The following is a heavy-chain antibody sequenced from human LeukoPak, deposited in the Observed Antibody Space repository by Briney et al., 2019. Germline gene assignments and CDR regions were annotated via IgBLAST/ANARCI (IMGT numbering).Heavy chain of an antibody. CDR1: GLTFSSYA. Sequence: PGGSLRLSCAASGLTFSSYAMHWVRHAPGKGLEWVAVISYDGSNKYYADSVKGRFTISRDNSKNTLYLQMNSLRAEDTAVYYCAREYSSSSDLQYDYWGQGTLVTVSS. V-gene: IGHV3-30-3*01. D-gene: IGHD6-6*01. CDR2: ISYDGSNK. CDR3: AREYSSSSDLQYDY. J-gene: IGHJ4*02.